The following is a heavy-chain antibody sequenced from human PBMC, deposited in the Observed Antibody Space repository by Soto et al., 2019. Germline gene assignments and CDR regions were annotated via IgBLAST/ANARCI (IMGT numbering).Heavy chain of an antibody. V-gene: IGHV4-31*03. Sequence: QVQLQESGPGLVKPSQTLSLTCTVSGGSISSGGYYWSWIRQHPGKGLEWIGYIYYSGSTYYNPSLKSRVTLSIDSXKNQFSLKLSSVTAADTAVYYCARSPEATVTAFDYWGQGTLVTVSS. CDR2: IYYSGST. D-gene: IGHD4-17*01. J-gene: IGHJ4*02. CDR3: ARSPEATVTAFDY. CDR1: GGSISSGGYY.